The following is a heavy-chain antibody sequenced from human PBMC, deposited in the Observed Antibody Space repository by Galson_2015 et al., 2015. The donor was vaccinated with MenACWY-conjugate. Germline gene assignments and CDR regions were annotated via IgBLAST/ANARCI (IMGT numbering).Heavy chain of an antibody. D-gene: IGHD3-22*01. V-gene: IGHV3-23*01. Sequence: LRLSCAASGFPFSFYALNWVRQTPGKGLEWVSTISGGGLTSHYADSVKGRFSIYRDNSKNTLYLQMNSLRVEDTALYFCTKQIDASGYSDYWGQGTLVTVSS. CDR2: ISGGGLTS. J-gene: IGHJ4*02. CDR1: GFPFSFYA. CDR3: TKQIDASGYSDY.